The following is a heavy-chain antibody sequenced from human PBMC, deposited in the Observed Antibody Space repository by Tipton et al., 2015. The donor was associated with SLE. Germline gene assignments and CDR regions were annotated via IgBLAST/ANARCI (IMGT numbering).Heavy chain of an antibody. CDR2: ISYDGSNK. Sequence: SLRLSCAASGFTFSTYTMHWVRQAPGKGLEWVAVISYDGSNKCYADSVKGRFTISRDNSKNTLYLQMNSLRAEDSAVYYCARKLLWFRGYGMDVWGQGTTVTVSS. CDR1: GFTFSTYT. J-gene: IGHJ6*02. D-gene: IGHD3-10*01. CDR3: ARKLLWFRGYGMDV. V-gene: IGHV3-30*04.